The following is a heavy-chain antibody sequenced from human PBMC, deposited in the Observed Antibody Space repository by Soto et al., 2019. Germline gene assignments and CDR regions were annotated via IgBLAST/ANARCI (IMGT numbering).Heavy chain of an antibody. V-gene: IGHV3-21*01. CDR1: GFTFSSYS. CDR2: ISSSSSYI. Sequence: GGSLRLSCAASGFTFSSYSMNWVRQAPGKGLEWVSSISSSSSYIYYADSVKGRFTISRDNAKNSLYLQMNSLRAEDTAVYYCARVHPLIGMDVWGQGTTVTVSS. J-gene: IGHJ6*02. CDR3: ARVHPLIGMDV.